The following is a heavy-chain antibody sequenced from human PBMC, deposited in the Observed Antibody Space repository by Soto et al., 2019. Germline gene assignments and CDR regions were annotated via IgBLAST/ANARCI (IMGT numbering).Heavy chain of an antibody. Sequence: SETLSLTCTVSGGSMRNYFWTWIRQPPGKGLEWIGYIHYSGTTSFFPSYNPSLRSRVTISEDTSKNEFSLKLLSVTTADTAVYFCAAGEASSRNLAPYYLDFWGQGTLVTVSS. CDR2: IHYSGTT. J-gene: IGHJ4*02. V-gene: IGHV4-59*01. D-gene: IGHD6-13*01. CDR3: AAGEASSRNLAPYYLDF. CDR1: GGSMRNYF.